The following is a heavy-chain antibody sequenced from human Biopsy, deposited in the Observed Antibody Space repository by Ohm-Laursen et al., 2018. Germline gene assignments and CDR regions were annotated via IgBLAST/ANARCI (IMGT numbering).Heavy chain of an antibody. CDR1: GFTFSDYV. CDR2: SSYDGSNT. J-gene: IGHJ4*02. Sequence: SLRLSCAASGFTFSDYVLNWVRQAPGKGPEWVAASSYDGSNTYHADSVRGRFTISRDNSKNTLYLQMNSLTTEDTASYYCAKDVASWRYSSGFLMDYVFDYWGQGTLVTVSS. D-gene: IGHD3-16*01. CDR3: AKDVASWRYSSGFLMDYVFDY. V-gene: IGHV3-30*18.